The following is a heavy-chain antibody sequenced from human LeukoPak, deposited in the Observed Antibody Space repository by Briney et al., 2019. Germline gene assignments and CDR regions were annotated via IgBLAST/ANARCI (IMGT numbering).Heavy chain of an antibody. CDR1: GFAFSDYY. V-gene: IGHV3-11*01. D-gene: IGHD6-13*01. CDR3: ARDGWWGTSWFDY. CDR2: ISGAGGTI. J-gene: IGHJ4*02. Sequence: GGSLRLSCAASGFAFSDYYMNWIRQAPGKGLEWVSYISGAGGTIEYADSVKGRFTISRDNAKNSLYLQMNSLRAEDTAVYYCARDGWWGTSWFDYWGQGSLVTVSS.